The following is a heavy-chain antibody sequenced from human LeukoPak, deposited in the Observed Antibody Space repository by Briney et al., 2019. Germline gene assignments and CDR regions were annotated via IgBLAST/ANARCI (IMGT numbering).Heavy chain of an antibody. D-gene: IGHD2-2*01. CDR1: GGSFSGYY. CDR2: INHSGST. V-gene: IGHV4-34*01. J-gene: IGHJ3*02. CDR3: ARVVVVPAATDAFDI. Sequence: SETLSLTCAVYGGSFSGYYWSWIRQPPGKGLEWIGEINHSGSTNYNPSLKSRVTISVDTSKNQFSLKLSSVTAADTAVYYCARVVVVPAATDAFDIWGQGTMVTVSS.